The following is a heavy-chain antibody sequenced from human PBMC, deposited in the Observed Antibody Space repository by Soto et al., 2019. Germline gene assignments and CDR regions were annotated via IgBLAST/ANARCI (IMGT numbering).Heavy chain of an antibody. J-gene: IGHJ4*02. V-gene: IGHV4-59*01. D-gene: IGHD6-13*01. CDR2: IHYSGTT. Sequence: ATLSLTCTVSGGSMRNYFWTWIRQPPGKGLEWIGYIHYSGTTSFFPSYNPSLRSRVTISEDTSKNQFSLKLLSVTTADTAVYFCAAGEASSRNLAPYYLDFWGQGTLVTVSS. CDR1: GGSMRNYF. CDR3: AAGEASSRNLAPYYLDF.